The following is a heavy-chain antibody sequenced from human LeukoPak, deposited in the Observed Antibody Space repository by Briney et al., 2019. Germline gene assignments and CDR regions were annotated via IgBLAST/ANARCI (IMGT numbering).Heavy chain of an antibody. V-gene: IGHV4-39*01. Sequence: SETLSLTCTVSGGSISSGSYYWGWIRQPPGKGLEWIASMYYSGTTFYSLSLKSRVTISVDTSKNQLSLKLGSVTAADTAVYYCARHPPRDGSAFDYWGQGTLVTVSS. CDR2: MYYSGTT. CDR1: GGSISSGSYY. J-gene: IGHJ4*02. CDR3: ARHPPRDGSAFDY.